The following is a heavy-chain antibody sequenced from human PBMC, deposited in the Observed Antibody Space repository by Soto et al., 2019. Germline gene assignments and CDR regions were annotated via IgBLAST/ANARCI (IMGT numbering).Heavy chain of an antibody. CDR2: ISSSGSTI. J-gene: IGHJ4*02. D-gene: IGHD2-2*02. CDR1: GFTFSSYE. Sequence: PAGSLRLSCAASGFTFSSYEMNWVRQAPGKGLEWVSYISSSGSTIYYADSVKGRFTISRDNAKNSLYLQMNSLRAEDTAVYYCARDRGYCSSTSCYTPGEFDYWGQGTLVTVSS. CDR3: ARDRGYCSSTSCYTPGEFDY. V-gene: IGHV3-48*03.